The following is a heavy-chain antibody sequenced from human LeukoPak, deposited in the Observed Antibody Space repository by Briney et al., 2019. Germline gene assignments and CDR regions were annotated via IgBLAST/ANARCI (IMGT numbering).Heavy chain of an antibody. J-gene: IGHJ4*02. CDR3: ARRNEYTTSYHS. CDR1: GGTFTSYA. Sequence: SVTVSYTGSGGTFTSYAISWVRQAPGRGLEWIGRIIPILGITNYAQKFQDRLTISADESTSTVYMELSSLRSEDTAVYYCARRNEYTTSYHSWGQGTLVTVTS. D-gene: IGHD1-1*01. V-gene: IGHV1-69*04. CDR2: IIPILGIT.